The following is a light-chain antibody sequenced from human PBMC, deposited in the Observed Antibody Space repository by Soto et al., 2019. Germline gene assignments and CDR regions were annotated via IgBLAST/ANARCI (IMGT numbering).Light chain of an antibody. CDR1: SSDVGGYNY. J-gene: IGLJ2*01. CDR2: EVT. Sequence: QSALTQPPYASGSPGQSVTISCTGTSSDVGGYNYVSWYQHHPGKAPKLMIYEVTKRPSGVPDRFSGSKSGNTASLTVSGLQVEDEADYYCSSYAGTKNMVFGGGTKLTVL. V-gene: IGLV2-8*01. CDR3: SSYAGTKNMV.